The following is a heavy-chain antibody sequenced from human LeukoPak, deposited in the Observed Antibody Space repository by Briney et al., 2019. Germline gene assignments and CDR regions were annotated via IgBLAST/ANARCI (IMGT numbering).Heavy chain of an antibody. J-gene: IGHJ4*02. CDR3: ARQRGIAAAGDFDY. V-gene: IGHV4-34*01. D-gene: IGHD6-13*01. Sequence: PSETLSLTCAVYGGSFSGYFWSWIRQPPGKGLEWIGEINHSGSTSYNPSLKSRVTISVDTSKNQFSLKLSSVTAADTAVYYCARQRGIAAAGDFDYWGQGTLVFVSP. CDR1: GGSFSGYF. CDR2: INHSGST.